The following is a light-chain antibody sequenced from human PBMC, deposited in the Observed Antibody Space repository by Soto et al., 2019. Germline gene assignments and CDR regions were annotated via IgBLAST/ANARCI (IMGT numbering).Light chain of an antibody. CDR2: TAS. Sequence: DIQITHPPSSVSASVGDRVTSSCRASEDINSRLAWYQQRPGQAPKVLIYTASSLQSGVPSRFSGSGSGTDFTLTISSLQPEDCATYYCLQDYNYPWTFGQGTKVDIK. CDR1: EDINSR. CDR3: LQDYNYPWT. V-gene: IGKV1-12*01. J-gene: IGKJ1*01.